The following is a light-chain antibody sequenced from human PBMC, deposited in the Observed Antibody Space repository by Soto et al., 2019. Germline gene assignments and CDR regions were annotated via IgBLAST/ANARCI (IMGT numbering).Light chain of an antibody. Sequence: DIQMTQSQSSLSASVGDRVTSTCRASQGISNYLAWYQQKPGKAPKVLIYAASTLRSGVPSRFSGSGSGTDFTLTINSLQPEDVAIYYCQKYNSGLITFGQGTRLEIK. CDR3: QKYNSGLIT. CDR2: AAS. J-gene: IGKJ5*01. CDR1: QGISNY. V-gene: IGKV1-27*01.